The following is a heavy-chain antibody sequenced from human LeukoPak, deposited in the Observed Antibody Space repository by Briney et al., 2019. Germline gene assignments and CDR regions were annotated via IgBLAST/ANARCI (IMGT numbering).Heavy chain of an antibody. Sequence: GGSLRLSCAASGFTFSDYYMSWIRQAPGKGLEWVSYISSSSSNRNYADSVKGRFTISRDNAKNSLYLQMDSLRAEDTAVYYCARAQYYLDSWGQGTLVTVSS. CDR1: GFTFSDYY. V-gene: IGHV3-11*06. J-gene: IGHJ4*02. CDR3: ARAQYYLDS. CDR2: ISSSSSNR.